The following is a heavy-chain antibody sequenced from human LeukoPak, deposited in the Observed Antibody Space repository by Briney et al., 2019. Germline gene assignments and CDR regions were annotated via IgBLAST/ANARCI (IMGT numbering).Heavy chain of an antibody. CDR2: ISSSSSYI. V-gene: IGHV3-21*01. Sequence: GGSLRLSCTASGFTFSSYSMNWVRQAPGKGLEWVSSISSSSSYIYYADSVKGRFTISRDNAKNSLYLQMNSLRAEDTAVYYCARDLDTGTTDYWGQGTLVTVSS. CDR3: ARDLDTGTTDY. CDR1: GFTFSSYS. D-gene: IGHD1-1*01. J-gene: IGHJ4*02.